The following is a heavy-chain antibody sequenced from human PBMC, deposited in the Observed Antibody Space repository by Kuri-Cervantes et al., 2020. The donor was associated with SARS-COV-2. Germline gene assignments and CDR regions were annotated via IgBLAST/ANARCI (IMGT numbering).Heavy chain of an antibody. V-gene: IGHV3-23*01. D-gene: IGHD1-1*01. CDR3: VRDGDHWNFDY. CDR1: GFTFSSYD. CDR2: ISGSGVNT. J-gene: IGHJ4*02. Sequence: GGSLRLSCAASGFTFSSYDMTWVRQAPGKGLEWVSGISGSGVNTYYADSVKGRFIISRDNSKNTLYLQMNSLRAEDTAVYYCVRDGDHWNFDYWGQGTPVTVSS.